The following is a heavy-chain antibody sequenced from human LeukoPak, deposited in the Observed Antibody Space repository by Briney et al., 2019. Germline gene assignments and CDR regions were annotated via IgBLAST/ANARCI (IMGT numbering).Heavy chain of an antibody. CDR1: GFTFGNYA. Sequence: GGSLRLSCVTSGFTFGNYALAWVRQAPGKGLEWVSAISGSGGSTYYADSVKGRFTISRDNSKNTLYLQMNSLRAEDTAVYYCAPLTGGYYFDYWGQGTLVTVSS. V-gene: IGHV3-23*01. CDR2: ISGSGGST. J-gene: IGHJ4*02. D-gene: IGHD1-20*01. CDR3: APLTGGYYFDY.